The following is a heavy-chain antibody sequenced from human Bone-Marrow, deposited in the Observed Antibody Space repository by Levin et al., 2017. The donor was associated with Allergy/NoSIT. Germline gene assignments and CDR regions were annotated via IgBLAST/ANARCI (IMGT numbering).Heavy chain of an antibody. CDR2: VNPDGGST. CDR1: GYSFTNNY. J-gene: IGHJ4*02. CDR3: AREIGEVGPSYSYHFWSGYLDY. D-gene: IGHD3-3*01. V-gene: IGHV1-46*01. Sequence: VASVKVSCRPSGYSFTNNYIHWVRQAPGQGLEWMGFVNPDGGSTSYAQNFQDRVSMTMDTSTSTVYLDLSSLRSEDTAVYFCAREIGEVGPSYSYHFWSGYLDYWGPGTLVTVSS.